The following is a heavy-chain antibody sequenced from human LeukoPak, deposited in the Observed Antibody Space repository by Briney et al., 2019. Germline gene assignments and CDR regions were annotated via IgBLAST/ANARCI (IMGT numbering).Heavy chain of an antibody. J-gene: IGHJ6*02. CDR1: GYTFTGYY. D-gene: IGHD3-10*01. CDR2: MNPNSGNT. V-gene: IGHV1-8*02. Sequence: ASVKVSCKASGYTFTGYYMHWVRQAPGQGLEWMGWMNPNSGNTGYAQKFQGRVTMTRDTSISTAYMELSRLRSEDTAVYYCARRYGSGTYYYYYGMDVWGQGTTVTVSS. CDR3: ARRYGSGTYYYYYGMDV.